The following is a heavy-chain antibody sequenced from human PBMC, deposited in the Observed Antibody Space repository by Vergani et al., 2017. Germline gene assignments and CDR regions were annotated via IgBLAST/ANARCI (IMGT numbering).Heavy chain of an antibody. J-gene: IGHJ6*03. D-gene: IGHD2-2*01. CDR1: EFTFSSYG. CDR2: ISSDGSYK. CDR3: AASAAQGPYYYYYMDV. Sequence: QVQLVESGGGVVQPGRSLRLSCAASEFTFSSYGMHWVRQAPGKGLDWVAVISSDGSYKYYADSVKGRFTISRDNSKNTLYLQMNSLRPEDTAVYYCAASAAQGPYYYYYMDVWGKGP. V-gene: IGHV3-30*03.